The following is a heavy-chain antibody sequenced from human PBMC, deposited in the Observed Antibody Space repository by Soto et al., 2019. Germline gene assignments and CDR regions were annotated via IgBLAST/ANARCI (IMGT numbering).Heavy chain of an antibody. CDR2: VHPGNSDI. CDR1: GYSFNSYW. V-gene: IGHV5-51*01. D-gene: IGHD1-20*01. Sequence: GESLKISCKASGYSFNSYWIGWVRQMPGKGLEWMGIVHPGNSDIRYSPSFQGQVTVSVDRSISTAYLQWSSLKASDTAMHYCAALTGATFHWGQGTLVTVSS. J-gene: IGHJ4*02. CDR3: AALTGATFH.